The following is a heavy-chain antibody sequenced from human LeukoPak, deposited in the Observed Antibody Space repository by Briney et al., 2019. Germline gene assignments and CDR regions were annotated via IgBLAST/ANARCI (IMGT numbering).Heavy chain of an antibody. CDR3: ARGIFYGGRNQYIWFDL. CDR1: GGPFRGFF. Sequence: PSETLSLTCAVYGGPFRGFFCSWIRQAPGKGLEWIGEVSHSGSSNYNPSLRRRISISLDTSKSQFSLKLTSVTAADSAVYYCARGIFYGGRNQYIWFDLWGQGTLVTVSS. J-gene: IGHJ5*02. CDR2: VSHSGSS. D-gene: IGHD4-23*01. V-gene: IGHV4-34*01.